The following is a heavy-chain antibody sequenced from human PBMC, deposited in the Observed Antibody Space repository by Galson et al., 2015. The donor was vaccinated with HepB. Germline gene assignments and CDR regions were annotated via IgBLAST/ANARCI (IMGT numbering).Heavy chain of an antibody. J-gene: IGHJ2*01. V-gene: IGHV3-66*02. CDR1: GFTVSSNY. Sequence: SLRLSCAASGFTVSSNYMSWVRQAPGKGLEWVPVIYSGGSTYYADSVKGRFTISRDNSKNTLYLQMNSLRAEDTAVYYCARDAPNYYDSRGLYWYFDLWGRGTLVTVSS. CDR3: ARDAPNYYDSRGLYWYFDL. CDR2: IYSGGST. D-gene: IGHD3-22*01.